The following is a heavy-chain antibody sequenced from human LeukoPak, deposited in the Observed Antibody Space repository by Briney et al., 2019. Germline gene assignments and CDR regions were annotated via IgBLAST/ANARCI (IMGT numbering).Heavy chain of an antibody. V-gene: IGHV5-51*01. CDR1: GYSFTTYW. Sequence: GESLKISCKGSGYSFTTYWIGWVRQMPGKGLEWMGIIYPDDSDTRYSPSFQGQVTISADKSINTAYLQWSSLKASGTAIYYCARVGHYDSSGDFSNYFDYWGQGTLVTDSS. CDR2: IYPDDSDT. CDR3: ARVGHYDSSGDFSNYFDY. J-gene: IGHJ4*02. D-gene: IGHD3-22*01.